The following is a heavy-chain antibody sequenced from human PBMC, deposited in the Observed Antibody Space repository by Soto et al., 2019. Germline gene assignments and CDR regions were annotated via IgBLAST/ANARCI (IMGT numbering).Heavy chain of an antibody. CDR3: ARVFSSGSGWMYYFDF. D-gene: IGHD6-19*01. Sequence: QVQLQESGPGLVKPSETLSLTCTVSSDSIAGENWWSWVRQPPGLGLEWIGEVFHTGGTNYNPSLKSRVTMEVEKSKSQFSLKLISATAADTAVYYCARVFSSGSGWMYYFDFWGQGTLVSVSS. V-gene: IGHV4-4*02. J-gene: IGHJ4*02. CDR2: VFHTGGT. CDR1: SDSIAGENW.